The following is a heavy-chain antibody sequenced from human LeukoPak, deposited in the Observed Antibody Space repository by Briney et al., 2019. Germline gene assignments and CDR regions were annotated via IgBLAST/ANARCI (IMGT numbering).Heavy chain of an antibody. D-gene: IGHD3-22*01. CDR2: IYTSGST. CDR3: ARYDSSGSTYYFDY. J-gene: IGHJ4*02. CDR1: GGSISSGSYY. V-gene: IGHV4-61*02. Sequence: PSETLSLTCTVSGGSISSGSYYWSWIRQPAGKGLEWIGRIYTSGSTNYNPSLKSRVTISVDTSKNQFSLKLSSVTAADTAVYYCARYDSSGSTYYFDYWGQGTLVTVSS.